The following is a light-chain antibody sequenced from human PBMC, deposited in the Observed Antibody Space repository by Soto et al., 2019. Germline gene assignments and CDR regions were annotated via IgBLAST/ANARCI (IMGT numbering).Light chain of an antibody. CDR1: SSDVGIYNY. J-gene: IGLJ3*02. Sequence: QAVVTQPRSVSGSPGQSVTISCTGTSSDVGIYNYVSWYQQHPGRVPEVIIYDVSKRPSGVPDRFSGSKSGNTASLTISGLQAEDEAEYYCCSYAGSYTLMFGGGTKLTVL. CDR2: DVS. V-gene: IGLV2-11*01. CDR3: CSYAGSYTLM.